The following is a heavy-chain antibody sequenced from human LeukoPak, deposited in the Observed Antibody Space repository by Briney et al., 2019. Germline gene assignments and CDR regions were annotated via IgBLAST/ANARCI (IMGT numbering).Heavy chain of an antibody. J-gene: IGHJ6*02. CDR1: GFTFSTYA. CDR3: ARDPHGDYGDYGMDV. D-gene: IGHD4-17*01. CDR2: ISYDGSNK. V-gene: IGHV3-30-3*01. Sequence: PGRSLRLSCAASGFTFSTYAVHWVRQAPGKGLEWVALISYDGSNKYYADSVKGRFTISRDNSKNTLYLQMNSLRAEDTAVYYCARDPHGDYGDYGMDVWGQGTTVTVSS.